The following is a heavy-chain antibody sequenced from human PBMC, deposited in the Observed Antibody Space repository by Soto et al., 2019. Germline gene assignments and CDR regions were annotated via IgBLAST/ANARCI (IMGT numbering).Heavy chain of an antibody. J-gene: IGHJ4*02. V-gene: IGHV3-30-3*01. CDR3: ARDDHIVVVRGPAHY. Sequence: QVQLVESGGGVVQPGRSLRLSCAASGFTFSSYAMHWVRQAPGKGLEWVAVISYDGSNKYYADSVKGRFTISRDNSKNMLYRQMNSLRAEDTAVYYCARDDHIVVVRGPAHYWGQGTLVTVSS. CDR2: ISYDGSNK. D-gene: IGHD3-22*01. CDR1: GFTFSSYA.